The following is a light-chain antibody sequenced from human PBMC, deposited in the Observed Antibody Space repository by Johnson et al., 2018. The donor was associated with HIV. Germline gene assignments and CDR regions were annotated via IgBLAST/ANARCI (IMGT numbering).Light chain of an antibody. CDR1: SSNIGNNY. CDR2: EKN. V-gene: IGLV1-51*02. J-gene: IGLJ1*01. Sequence: QSVLTQPPSVSAATGQKVTISCSGSSSNIGNNYVSWYQQVPGTAPKLLIYEKNKRPSGIPDRFSASMSGTSATLGITGLQTGDEADYYCGAWDSSLGAHYVFGTGTRVTVL. CDR3: GAWDSSLGAHYV.